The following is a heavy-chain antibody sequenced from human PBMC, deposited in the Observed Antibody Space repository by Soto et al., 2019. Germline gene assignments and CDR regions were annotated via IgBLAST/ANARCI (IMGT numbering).Heavy chain of an antibody. CDR3: AKPTDIAVVIAGRFDS. D-gene: IGHD2-15*01. CDR2: LSVSLGNT. CDR1: GFTFSTYA. Sequence: GGSVKVSCAASGFTFSTYAMSGVRQSGLRGLEWVSSLSVSLGNTHYADSVKGRFTISRDNSKNTLYLQMNSLRVEDTAVYYCAKPTDIAVVIAGRFDSWGQGTQVTVSS. J-gene: IGHJ4*02. V-gene: IGHV3-23*01.